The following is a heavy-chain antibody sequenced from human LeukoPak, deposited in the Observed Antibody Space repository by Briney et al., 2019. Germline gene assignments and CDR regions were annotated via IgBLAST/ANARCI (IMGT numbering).Heavy chain of an antibody. D-gene: IGHD1-26*01. CDR3: ARGIVGAIAPIDY. CDR1: GFTFSSYS. V-gene: IGHV3-21*01. Sequence: PGGSLRLSCAASGFTFSSYSMNWVRQAPGKGLEGVSSISSSSSYIYYADSVKGRFTISRDNAKNSLYLQMNSLRAEDTAVYYCARGIVGAIAPIDYWGQGTLVTVSS. CDR2: ISSSSSYI. J-gene: IGHJ4*02.